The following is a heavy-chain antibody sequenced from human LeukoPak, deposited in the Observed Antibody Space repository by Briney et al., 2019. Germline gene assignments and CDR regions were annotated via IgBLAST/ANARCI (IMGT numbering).Heavy chain of an antibody. CDR1: GGSISSGGYY. J-gene: IGHJ4*02. CDR2: IYHSGST. V-gene: IGHV4-30-2*01. Sequence: SETLSLTFTVSGGSISSGGYYWSWIRQPPGKGLEWIGYIYHSGSTYYNPSLKSRVTISVDRSKNQFSLKLSSVTAADTAVYYCARDSIVGATSHYWGQGTLVTVSS. CDR3: ARDSIVGATSHY. D-gene: IGHD1-26*01.